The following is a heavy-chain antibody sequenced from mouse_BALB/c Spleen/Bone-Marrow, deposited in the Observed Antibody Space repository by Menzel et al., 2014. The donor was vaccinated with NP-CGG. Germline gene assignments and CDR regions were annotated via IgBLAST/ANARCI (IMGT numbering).Heavy chain of an antibody. CDR3: ARHPYYGNYPAWFAY. V-gene: IGHV5-9*02. Sequence: EVKLVESGGGLAKPGGSLKLSCAASGFAFSSYDMSWVRQTPEKRLEWVATISSGGSYTYYPDSVKGRFTISRDNARNTLYLQMSSLRSEDTALYYCARHPYYGNYPAWFAYWGQGTLVTVSA. CDR1: GFAFSSYD. J-gene: IGHJ3*01. D-gene: IGHD2-1*01. CDR2: ISSGGSYT.